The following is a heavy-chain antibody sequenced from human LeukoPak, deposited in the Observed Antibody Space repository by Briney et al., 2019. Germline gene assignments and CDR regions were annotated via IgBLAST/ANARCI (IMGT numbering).Heavy chain of an antibody. J-gene: IGHJ6*02. CDR3: ARAGVVPGNPYYYYGMDV. D-gene: IGHD2-2*01. CDR1: GFTVSSNY. V-gene: IGHV3-66*01. CDR2: IYSGGST. Sequence: GSLRLSCAASGFTVSSNYMSWVRQAPGKGLEWVSVIYSGGSTYYADSVKGRFTISRDNSKNTLYLQMNSLRAEDTAVYYCARAGVVPGNPYYYYGMDVWGQGTTVTVSS.